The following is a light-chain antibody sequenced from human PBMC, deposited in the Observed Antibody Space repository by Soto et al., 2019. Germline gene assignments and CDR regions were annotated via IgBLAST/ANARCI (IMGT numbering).Light chain of an antibody. CDR3: MQGSQLPPT. CDR2: KVS. Sequence: DVVMTQSPLSLPVTLGQPASISCRSSQRLIDSNGNTYLSWYHQRPGQSPRRLIYKVSNRDSGVPERFSGRGSVTDFTLSISRVEAEDVGVYYCMQGSQLPPTFGQGTKVEIK. CDR1: QRLIDSNGNTY. J-gene: IGKJ1*01. V-gene: IGKV2-30*01.